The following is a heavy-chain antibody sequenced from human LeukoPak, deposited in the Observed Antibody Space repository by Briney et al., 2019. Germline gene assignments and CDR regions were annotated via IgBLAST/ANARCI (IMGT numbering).Heavy chain of an antibody. J-gene: IGHJ4*02. CDR3: ATPHPMYYYDSSGFLNPFDY. CDR2: FDPEDGET. Sequence: ASVKVSCKVSGYTLAELSMHWVRQAPGKGLEWMGGFDPEDGETIYAQKFQGRVTMTEDTSTDTAYMELSSLRSEDTAVYYCATPHPMYYYDSSGFLNPFDYWGQGTPVTVSS. V-gene: IGHV1-24*01. CDR1: GYTLAELS. D-gene: IGHD3-22*01.